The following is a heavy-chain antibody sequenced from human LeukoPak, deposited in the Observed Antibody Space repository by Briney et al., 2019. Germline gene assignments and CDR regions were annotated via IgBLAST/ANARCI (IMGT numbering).Heavy chain of an antibody. Sequence: GGSLRLSCAASGFTFSSYWMHWVRQAPGKGLVWVSRINSDGSSTSYADSVKGRFTISRDNAKNTLYLQMNSLRAEDTAVYYCARAERYFDWLSDFDYWGQGTLVTVSS. CDR1: GFTFSSYW. D-gene: IGHD3-9*01. CDR2: INSDGSST. CDR3: ARAERYFDWLSDFDY. V-gene: IGHV3-74*01. J-gene: IGHJ4*02.